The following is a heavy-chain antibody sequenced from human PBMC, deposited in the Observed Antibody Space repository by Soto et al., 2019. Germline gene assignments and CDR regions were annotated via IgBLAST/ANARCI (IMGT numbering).Heavy chain of an antibody. V-gene: IGHV4-30-4*01. CDR1: GGSISSGDYY. D-gene: IGHD4-17*01. CDR2: IYYSGST. CDR3: GRTTVTKAYYYYGMDV. J-gene: IGHJ6*02. Sequence: QVQLQESGPGLVKPSQTLSLTCTVSGGSISSGDYYWSWIRQPPGKGLEWIGYIYYSGSTYYNPSLKSRVTISVDTSKNQFSLKLSSVTAADTAVYYCGRTTVTKAYYYYGMDVWGQGTTVTVSS.